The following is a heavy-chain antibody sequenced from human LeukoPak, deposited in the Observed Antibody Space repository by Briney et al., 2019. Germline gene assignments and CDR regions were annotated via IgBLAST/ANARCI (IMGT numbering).Heavy chain of an antibody. J-gene: IGHJ3*01. D-gene: IGHD5-18*01. CDR2: IDSPGTT. CDR3: ARRERLGYSYGRGTLDV. Sequence: PGGSLRLSCVASGFIVSSNYMSWVRQAPGKGLGWVSLIDSPGTTYYADSVKGRFTISRDNSKNTLYFQMNSLRAEDTAVYYCARRERLGYSYGRGTLDVWGQGTMVTVSS. V-gene: IGHV3-66*01. CDR1: GFIVSSNY.